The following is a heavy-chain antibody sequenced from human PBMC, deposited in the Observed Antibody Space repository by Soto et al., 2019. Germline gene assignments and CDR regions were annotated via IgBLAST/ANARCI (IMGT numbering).Heavy chain of an antibody. CDR2: ISGSGGNT. V-gene: IGHV3-23*01. CDR3: ARGRAMVHDAFDI. Sequence: EVQVLESGGGLAQPGGSMRLSCAVSGFTFSSYAMSWVRQAPGKGPEWVSSISGSGGNTYYADSVKGRFTISRDNPKNTLYRQMNSLRAEDTAVYYCARGRAMVHDAFDIWGHGTLVAVSS. J-gene: IGHJ3*02. CDR1: GFTFSSYA. D-gene: IGHD5-18*01.